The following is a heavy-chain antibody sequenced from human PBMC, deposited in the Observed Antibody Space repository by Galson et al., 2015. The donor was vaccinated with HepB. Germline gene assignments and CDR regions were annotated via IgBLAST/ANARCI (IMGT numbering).Heavy chain of an antibody. J-gene: IGHJ4*02. D-gene: IGHD2/OR15-2a*01. CDR3: ASDPSIDAHTY. CDR2: IYYSGST. V-gene: IGHV4-39*01. CDR1: SSYS. Sequence: SSYSMHWVRQPPGKGLEWIGSIYYSGSTYYSPSLKSRVTISADTSKNQFSLKLSSVTAADTAVYYCASDPSIDAHTYWGQGTLVTVSS.